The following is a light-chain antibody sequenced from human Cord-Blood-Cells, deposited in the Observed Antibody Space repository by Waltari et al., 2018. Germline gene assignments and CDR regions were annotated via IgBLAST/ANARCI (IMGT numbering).Light chain of an antibody. CDR3: SSYTSSSTWV. CDR1: SSDVGGYNY. V-gene: IGLV2-14*01. J-gene: IGLJ3*02. CDR2: DVS. Sequence: QSALTQPASVSGSPGQSITTPCTGTSSDVGGYNYVSWYQQPPGKAPKLMIDDVSKRPSGVSNRFSGSKSGNTASLTISGLQAEDEADYYCSSYTSSSTWVFGGGTKLTVL.